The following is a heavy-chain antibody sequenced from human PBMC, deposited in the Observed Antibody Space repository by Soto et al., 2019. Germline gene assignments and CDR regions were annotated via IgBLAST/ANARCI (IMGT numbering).Heavy chain of an antibody. CDR1: GSSISSGSY. J-gene: IGHJ4*01. Sequence: SETLSLTCTVSGSSISSGSYWAWIRQPPGKGPEWIASFYYGGATFYNPSLKSRITISVDTSNNQFSLKLTSVTAADTTIYYCARVHVMVVAGSTFDYWGHGTLVTVSS. V-gene: IGHV4-38-2*02. CDR2: FYYGGAT. D-gene: IGHD6-19*01. CDR3: ARVHVMVVAGSTFDY.